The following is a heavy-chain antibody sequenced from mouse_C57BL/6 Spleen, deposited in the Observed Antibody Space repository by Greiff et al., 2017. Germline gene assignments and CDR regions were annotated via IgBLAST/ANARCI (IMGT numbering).Heavy chain of an antibody. V-gene: IGHV1-7*01. CDR1: GYTFTSYW. D-gene: IGHD6-2*01. CDR3: AKSLYGSWFAD. CDR2: INPSSGYT. J-gene: IGHJ3*01. Sequence: VQLQQSGAELAKPGASVKLSCKASGYTFTSYWMHWVKQRPGQGLEWIGYINPSSGYTKYNQKFKDKATLTADKSSSTAYMQLSSLTYEDSAVYYCAKSLYGSWFADWGQGTLVTVSA.